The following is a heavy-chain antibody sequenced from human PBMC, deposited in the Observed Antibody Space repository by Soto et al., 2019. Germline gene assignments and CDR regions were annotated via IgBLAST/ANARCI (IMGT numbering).Heavy chain of an antibody. CDR1: GGSISSGGYY. Sequence: NPSETQSLTCTVSGGSISSGGYYWSWIRQHPGKGLEWIGYIYYSGSTYYNPSLKSRVTISVDTSKNQFSLKLSSVTAADTAVYYCARAALDCSSTSCYHYYYYYGMDVWGQGTTVTVSS. J-gene: IGHJ6*02. V-gene: IGHV4-31*03. D-gene: IGHD2-2*01. CDR3: ARAALDCSSTSCYHYYYYYGMDV. CDR2: IYYSGST.